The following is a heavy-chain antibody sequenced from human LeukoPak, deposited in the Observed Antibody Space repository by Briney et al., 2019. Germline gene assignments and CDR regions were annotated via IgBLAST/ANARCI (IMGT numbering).Heavy chain of an antibody. V-gene: IGHV3-30*01. Sequence: GSLRLSCAASGFTFSSYAMQWVRQAPGQGLEWVAVISYDGSNKYYADSVKGRFTISRDNSKNTLYLQMNSLRAEDTAVYYCARDLTGSSWENDWGQGTLVTVSS. CDR1: GFTFSSYA. CDR2: ISYDGSNK. CDR3: ARDLTGSSWEND. D-gene: IGHD6-13*01. J-gene: IGHJ4*02.